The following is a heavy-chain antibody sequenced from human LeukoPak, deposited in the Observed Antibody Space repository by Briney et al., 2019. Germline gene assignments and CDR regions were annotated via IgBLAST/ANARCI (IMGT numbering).Heavy chain of an antibody. CDR3: ARDWIRSSGYYFGY. CDR2: ISAYNGNT. Sequence: ASVKVPCKASGYTFTSYGISWVRQAPGQGLEWMGWISAYNGNTNYAQKLQGRVTMTTDTSTSTAYMELRSLRSDDTAVYYCARDWIRSSGYYFGYWGQGTLVTVSS. CDR1: GYTFTSYG. V-gene: IGHV1-18*01. D-gene: IGHD3-22*01. J-gene: IGHJ4*02.